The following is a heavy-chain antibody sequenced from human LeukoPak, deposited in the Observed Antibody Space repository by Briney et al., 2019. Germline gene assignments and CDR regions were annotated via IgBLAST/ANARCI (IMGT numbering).Heavy chain of an antibody. Sequence: GSSVKVSCKASGGTFSSYAISWVRQAPGQGLGWMGGIIPIFGTANYAQKFQGRVTITADGSTRTAYMELRSLRSEDTAVYYCARSEERDFWSGKGPPHYWGQGTLVTVSS. CDR2: IIPIFGTA. V-gene: IGHV1-69*01. CDR1: GGTFSSYA. CDR3: ARSEERDFWSGKGPPHY. D-gene: IGHD3-3*01. J-gene: IGHJ4*02.